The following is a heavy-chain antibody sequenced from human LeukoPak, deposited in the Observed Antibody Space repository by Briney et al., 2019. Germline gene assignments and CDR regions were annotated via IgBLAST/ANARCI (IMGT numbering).Heavy chain of an antibody. Sequence: PSETLSLTCTVSGGSISTYYWSWIRQPAGKGLEWIGRIYTSGSTNYNPSLKSRVTMSVDTSKNQFSLKLSSVTAADTAVYYCARDKEGYSSSSPGSIKYYYYMDVWGKGTTVTVSS. CDR1: GGSISTYY. CDR2: IYTSGST. J-gene: IGHJ6*03. D-gene: IGHD6-6*01. V-gene: IGHV4-4*07. CDR3: ARDKEGYSSSSPGSIKYYYYMDV.